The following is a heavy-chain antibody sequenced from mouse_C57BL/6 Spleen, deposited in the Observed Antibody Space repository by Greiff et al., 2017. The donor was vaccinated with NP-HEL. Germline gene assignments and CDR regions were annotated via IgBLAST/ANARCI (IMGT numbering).Heavy chain of an antibody. CDR3: ARDRGYGAMDY. CDR1: GYTFTDYY. D-gene: IGHD1-1*01. V-gene: IGHV1-26*01. CDR2: INPNNGGT. Sequence: VQLQQSGPELVKPGASVKISCKASGYTFTDYYMNWVKQSPGKSLEWIGDINPNNGGTSYNQKFKGKATLTVDKSSSTAYMELRSLTSEDSAVYYCARDRGYGAMDYWGQGTSVTVSS. J-gene: IGHJ4*01.